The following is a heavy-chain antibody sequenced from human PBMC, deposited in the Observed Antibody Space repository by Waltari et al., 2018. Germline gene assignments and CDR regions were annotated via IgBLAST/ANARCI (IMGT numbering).Heavy chain of an antibody. CDR1: GFIFAEYA. CDR3: ATWMTISAIRH. CDR2: MRETARGETM. V-gene: IGHV3-49*04. J-gene: IGHJ4*02. D-gene: IGHD2-21*02. Sequence: EVQLVESGGDLVQPGRSLSLSCTASGFIFAEYAMSWVRQAPGKGLGGVASMRETARGETMEYAASVRGRFTISRDDSKNIASLQINSLNTEDTGIYYCATWMTISAIRHWGQGTLVTVSS.